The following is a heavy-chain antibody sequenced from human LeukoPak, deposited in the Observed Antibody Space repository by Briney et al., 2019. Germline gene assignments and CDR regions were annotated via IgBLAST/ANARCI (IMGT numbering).Heavy chain of an antibody. CDR3: ATSSEGYCDSSGLDAFDI. CDR2: FDPEDGET. Sequence: ASVKVSCKVSGYTLTELSMHWVRQAPGKGLEWMGGFDPEDGETIYAQEFQGRVTMTEDTSTDTAYMELSSLRSEDTAVYYCATSSEGYCDSSGLDAFDIWGQGTMVTVSS. J-gene: IGHJ3*02. D-gene: IGHD3-22*01. CDR1: GYTLTELS. V-gene: IGHV1-24*01.